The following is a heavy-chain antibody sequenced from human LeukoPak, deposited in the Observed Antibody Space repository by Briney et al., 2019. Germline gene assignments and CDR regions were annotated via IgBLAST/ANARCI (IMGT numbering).Heavy chain of an antibody. V-gene: IGHV1-2*02. Sequence: ASVKVSCKASGYTFTGYFIHWVRRAPGQGLEWMGWINPNSGDTNYAQKFQGRVTMTRDTSISTAYMELSRLKSDDTAVYYCARGYVAAAGTSDYWGQGTLVTVSS. CDR2: INPNSGDT. CDR3: ARGYVAAAGTSDY. D-gene: IGHD6-13*01. CDR1: GYTFTGYF. J-gene: IGHJ4*02.